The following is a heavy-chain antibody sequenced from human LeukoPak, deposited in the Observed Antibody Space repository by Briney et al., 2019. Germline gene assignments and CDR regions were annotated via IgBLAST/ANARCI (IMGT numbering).Heavy chain of an antibody. CDR1: GFTFSSYA. CDR2: ISGSGGST. V-gene: IGHV3-23*01. D-gene: IGHD3/OR15-3a*01. CDR3: AKGSPNFDFFSPFDY. J-gene: IGHJ4*02. Sequence: TGGSLRLSCAASGFTFSSYAMSWVRQAPGKGLEWVSAISGSGGSTYYADSVKGRFTISRDNSKNTLYLQMNSLRAEDTAIYYCAKGSPNFDFFSPFDYWGQGTLVTVSS.